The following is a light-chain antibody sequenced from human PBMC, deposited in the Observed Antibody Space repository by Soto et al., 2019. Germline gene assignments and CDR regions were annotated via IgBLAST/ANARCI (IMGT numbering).Light chain of an antibody. CDR3: QQRSNGLT. CDR1: QSVSSY. Sequence: DIVWTQSPATLYLSPGERATLSCRARQSVSSYLAWYQQRPGQAPRLLIYDASNRATVIPARFSGSGSGTDFTLTISFLEPEYFAVYYCQQRSNGLTFGGQTHVEIK. J-gene: IGKJ4*01. CDR2: DAS. V-gene: IGKV3-11*01.